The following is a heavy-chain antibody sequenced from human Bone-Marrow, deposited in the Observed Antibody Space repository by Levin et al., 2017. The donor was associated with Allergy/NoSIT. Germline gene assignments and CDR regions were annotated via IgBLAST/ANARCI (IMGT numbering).Heavy chain of an antibody. Sequence: ASVKVSCKASAYTFTGYYIHWVRQAPGQGLEWMGWINPNSGGTLHAQKFQGRVTMTRQTSISTAYMELTSLRSDDTAVYYCASGENEWAEYWGQGTLVTVSS. D-gene: IGHD1-26*01. V-gene: IGHV1-2*02. CDR1: AYTFTGYY. CDR3: ASGENEWAEY. J-gene: IGHJ4*02. CDR2: INPNSGGT.